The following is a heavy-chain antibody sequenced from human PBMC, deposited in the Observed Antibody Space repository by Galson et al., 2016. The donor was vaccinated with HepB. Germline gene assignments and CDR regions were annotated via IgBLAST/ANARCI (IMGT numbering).Heavy chain of an antibody. D-gene: IGHD4-17*01. CDR2: ISGSGGST. CDR3: AKDIWDYGDYEYPLKSDY. Sequence: SLRLSCAASGFTFSSYAMSWVRQAPGKGLEWVSAISGSGGSTYYADSVKGRFTISRDNSKNTLYLQMNSLRAEDAAVDYCAKDIWDYGDYEYPLKSDYWGQGTLVTVSS. J-gene: IGHJ4*02. CDR1: GFTFSSYA. V-gene: IGHV3-23*01.